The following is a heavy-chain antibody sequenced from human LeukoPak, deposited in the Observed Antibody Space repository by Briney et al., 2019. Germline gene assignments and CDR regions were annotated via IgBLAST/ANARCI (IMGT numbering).Heavy chain of an antibody. V-gene: IGHV3-23*01. CDR3: AVTGYSSRSPNV. Sequence: GGSLRLSCAASGFTFSSYAMSWVRQAPGKGLEWVSGINGSGGRTYYADSVKGRFTISRDNSKNTLYLQMNSLRAEDTAVYYCAVTGYSSRSPNVWGQGTMVTVSS. CDR1: GFTFSSYA. J-gene: IGHJ3*01. D-gene: IGHD6-13*01. CDR2: INGSGGRT.